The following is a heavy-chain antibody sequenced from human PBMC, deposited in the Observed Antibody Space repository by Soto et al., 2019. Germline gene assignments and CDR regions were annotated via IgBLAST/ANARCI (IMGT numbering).Heavy chain of an antibody. CDR3: AKDVVATIYGYYYYGMDV. J-gene: IGHJ6*02. CDR2: ISGSGGST. Sequence: EVQLLESGGGLVQPGGSLRLSCAASGFTFSSYAMSWVRQAPGKGLEWVSAISGSGGSTYYADSVTGRFTISRDNSKNTLYLQMNSLRAEDTAVYYCAKDVVATIYGYYYYGMDVWGQGTTVTVSS. V-gene: IGHV3-23*01. CDR1: GFTFSSYA. D-gene: IGHD5-12*01.